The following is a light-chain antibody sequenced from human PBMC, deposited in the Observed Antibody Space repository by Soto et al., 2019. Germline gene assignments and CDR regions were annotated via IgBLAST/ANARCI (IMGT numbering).Light chain of an antibody. CDR1: QSISSW. Sequence: DIQMTQSPSTLSASVGDRVTITCPASQSISSWLAWYQQKPGKAPKLLIYKASSLESGVPSRFSGSGSGTEFTLTISSLQPDDFATYYCQQYNSYSPPWTFGQGTKVEIK. V-gene: IGKV1-5*03. J-gene: IGKJ1*01. CDR3: QQYNSYSPPWT. CDR2: KAS.